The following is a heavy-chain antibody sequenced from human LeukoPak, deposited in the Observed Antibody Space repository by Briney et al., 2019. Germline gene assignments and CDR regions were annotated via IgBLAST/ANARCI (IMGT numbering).Heavy chain of an antibody. CDR3: ARVGCSGGSCYSRPDAFDI. CDR1: VGSFSGYY. CDR2: INHSGST. J-gene: IGHJ3*02. Sequence: SETLSLTCAVYVGSFSGYYWSWIRQPPGKGLEWIGEINHSGSTNYNPSLKSRVTTSVDPSKNQVSLKVTSVTAADTAVYYCARVGCSGGSCYSRPDAFDIWGQGTMVTVSS. D-gene: IGHD2-15*01. V-gene: IGHV4-34*01.